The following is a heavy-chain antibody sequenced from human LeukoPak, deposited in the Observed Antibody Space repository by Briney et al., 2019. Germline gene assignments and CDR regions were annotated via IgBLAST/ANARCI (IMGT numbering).Heavy chain of an antibody. J-gene: IGHJ4*02. D-gene: IGHD1-1*01. CDR2: ISYDGNTK. CDR1: GFIFNNYV. V-gene: IGHV3-30*04. CDR3: AKERREQSRDNYFDY. Sequence: PGGSLRLSCAASGFIFNNYVMHWVRQAPGKGLEWVAVISYDGNTKNDADSVKGRFTISRDNSKNTLYLQMNSLRAEDTAVYYCAKERREQSRDNYFDYWGQGTLVTVSS.